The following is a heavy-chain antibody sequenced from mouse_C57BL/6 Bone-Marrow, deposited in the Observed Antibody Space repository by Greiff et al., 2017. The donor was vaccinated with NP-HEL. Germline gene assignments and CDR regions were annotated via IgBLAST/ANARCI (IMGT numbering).Heavy chain of an antibody. CDR2: IRLKSDNYAT. CDR3: TLIYYDYDVAWYFDV. CDR1: GFTFSNYW. Sequence: DVMLVESGGGLVQPGGSMKLSCVASGFTFSNYWMNWVRQSPEKGLEWVAQIRLKSDNYATHYAESVKGRFTISRDDSKSSVYLQMNNLRAEDTGIYYCTLIYYDYDVAWYFDVWGTGTTVTVSS. V-gene: IGHV6-3*01. J-gene: IGHJ1*03. D-gene: IGHD2-4*01.